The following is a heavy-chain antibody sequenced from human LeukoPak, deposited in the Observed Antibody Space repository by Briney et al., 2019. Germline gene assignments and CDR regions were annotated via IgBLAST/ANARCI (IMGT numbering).Heavy chain of an antibody. CDR2: IYPGDSDT. J-gene: IGHJ6*03. Sequence: GESLKISCKGSGYSFTSYWIGWVRQMPGKGLEWMGIIYPGDSDTRYSPSFQGQVTISADKSISTAYLQWSSLKASDTAMYYCARGPFYDFWSGHLRPYYYMDVWGKGTTVTVSS. V-gene: IGHV5-51*01. D-gene: IGHD3-3*01. CDR1: GYSFTSYW. CDR3: ARGPFYDFWSGHLRPYYYMDV.